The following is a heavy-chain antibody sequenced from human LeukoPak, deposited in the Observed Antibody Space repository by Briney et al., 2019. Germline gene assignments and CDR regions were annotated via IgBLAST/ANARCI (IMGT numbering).Heavy chain of an antibody. CDR2: ITGSGGTT. CDR1: GFTFSNYA. Sequence: GGSLRLSCAASGFTFSNYAMGWVRQAPGKGLEWVSGITGSGGTTFYADSVKGRFTISRDNRKHSVYLQMDSLRTEDTALYYCAKDGYNTSPHWGQGTLVTVSS. D-gene: IGHD1-14*01. J-gene: IGHJ4*02. V-gene: IGHV3-23*01. CDR3: AKDGYNTSPH.